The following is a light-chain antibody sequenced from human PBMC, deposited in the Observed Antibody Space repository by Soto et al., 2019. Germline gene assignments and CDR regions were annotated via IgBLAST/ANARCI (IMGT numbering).Light chain of an antibody. J-gene: IGLJ1*01. CDR3: SLYISRSTSFV. CDR1: SSDVGTYIS. CDR2: AVS. Sequence: QSALTQPPSVSGSPGQSVSISCTGTSSDVGTYISVSWYQQPPGTAPKLIIYAVSNRPSGVPDRFSGSKSGNTASLTISGLQAEDEADYYCSLYISRSTSFVFGTGTKVPVL. V-gene: IGLV2-18*01.